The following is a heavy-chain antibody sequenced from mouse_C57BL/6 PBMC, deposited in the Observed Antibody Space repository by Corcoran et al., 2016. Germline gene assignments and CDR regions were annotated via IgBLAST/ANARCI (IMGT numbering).Heavy chain of an antibody. CDR3: ARRGPLLWLRRDAMDY. J-gene: IGHJ4*01. Sequence: QIQLVQSGPELKKPGETVKISCKASGYTFTTYGMSWVKQAPGKGLKWMGWINTYSGVPTYADDFKGRFAFSLETSVSTAYLQINNLKNEDTATYFCARRGPLLWLRRDAMDYWGQGTSVTVSS. CDR2: INTYSGVP. D-gene: IGHD2-2*01. V-gene: IGHV9-3*01. CDR1: GYTFTTYG.